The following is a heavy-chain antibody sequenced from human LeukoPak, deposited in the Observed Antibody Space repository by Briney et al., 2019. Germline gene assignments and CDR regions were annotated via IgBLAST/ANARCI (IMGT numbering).Heavy chain of an antibody. D-gene: IGHD3-9*01. CDR2: VSGSGSTT. Sequence: GGSLRLSCAASGFTFYYYAMHWVRQAPGKGLEWVSGVSGSGSTTYYADSVKGRFTISRDNSKNKVYLHMSSLSDEDTALYYCANGYDILRAYLDYWGQGTLVTVSS. V-gene: IGHV3-23*01. J-gene: IGHJ4*02. CDR3: ANGYDILRAYLDY. CDR1: GFTFYYYA.